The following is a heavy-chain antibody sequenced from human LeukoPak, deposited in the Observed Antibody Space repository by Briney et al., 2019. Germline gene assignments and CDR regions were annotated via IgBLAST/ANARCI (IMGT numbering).Heavy chain of an antibody. J-gene: IGHJ4*02. CDR3: ARDGPVEMATTWDPNLLDY. V-gene: IGHV1-46*01. CDR1: GYTFTSYY. Sequence: ASVKVSCKASGYTFTSYYMHWVRQAPGQGLEWMGIINPSGGSTSYAQKFQGRVTMTRDTSTSTVYMELSSLRSEDTAVYYCARDGPVEMATTWDPNLLDYWGQGTLVTVSS. CDR2: INPSGGST. D-gene: IGHD5-24*01.